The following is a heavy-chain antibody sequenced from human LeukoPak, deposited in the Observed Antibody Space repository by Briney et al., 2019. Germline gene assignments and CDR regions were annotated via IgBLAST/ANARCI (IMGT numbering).Heavy chain of an antibody. Sequence: GGSLRLSCAASGFTFSNFAMTWVRQAPGKGLQWVSAISENGDGRYYADSVKGRFTISRDNSKNTLYLQMNSLRAEDTAVYYCAKGQYYYDSSGYYSWFDPWGQGTLVTVSS. CDR3: AKGQYYYDSSGYYSWFDP. V-gene: IGHV3-23*01. J-gene: IGHJ5*02. CDR1: GFTFSNFA. D-gene: IGHD3-22*01. CDR2: ISENGDGR.